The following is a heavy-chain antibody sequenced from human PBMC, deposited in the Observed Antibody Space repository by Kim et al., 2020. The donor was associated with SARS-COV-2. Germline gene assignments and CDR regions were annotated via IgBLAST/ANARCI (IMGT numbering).Heavy chain of an antibody. CDR1: GFTFTTYN. Sequence: GGSLRLSCAAFGFTFTTYNMNWVRQAPGKGLEWISYISVTDAIYYADSVKGRFTISRDYAKNSLDLQMNSLRDEYTALFYCPRDWNWGIVVWVQGTLVTV. J-gene: IGHJ4*02. CDR3: PRDWNWGIVV. D-gene: IGHD7-27*01. V-gene: IGHV3-48*02. CDR2: ISVTDAI.